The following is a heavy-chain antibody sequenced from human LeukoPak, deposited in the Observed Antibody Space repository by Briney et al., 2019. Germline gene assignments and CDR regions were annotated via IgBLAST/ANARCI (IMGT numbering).Heavy chain of an antibody. CDR2: ICSDNGNT. Sequence: ASVKISCKASGNSLPTYGITWVRQAPGQGLEWMGGICSDNGNTDYAQKFQGRVSMTTDTSTNTAYLELRGLRSNDTAVYFCARPAKGAYFYYYMDVWGKGTTVTVSS. J-gene: IGHJ6*03. V-gene: IGHV1-18*01. CDR1: GNSLPTYG. CDR3: ARPAKGAYFYYYMDV. D-gene: IGHD2-2*01.